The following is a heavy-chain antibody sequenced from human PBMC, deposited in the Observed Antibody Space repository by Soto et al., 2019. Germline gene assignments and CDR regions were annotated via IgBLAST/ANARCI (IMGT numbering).Heavy chain of an antibody. Sequence: QVQLVQSGVEVKKPGASVKVSCKASGYTFISHGISWVRQAPGQGLEWMGWISGKNGNTNYAQKLQGRVTLTTDTSTSTAYMEQRSLRSDETAVYYCARVSSSIVVVPDYGMDVWGQGTTVTVSS. CDR3: ARVSSSIVVVPDYGMDV. CDR2: ISGKNGNT. CDR1: GYTFISHG. V-gene: IGHV1-18*04. D-gene: IGHD2-15*01. J-gene: IGHJ6*02.